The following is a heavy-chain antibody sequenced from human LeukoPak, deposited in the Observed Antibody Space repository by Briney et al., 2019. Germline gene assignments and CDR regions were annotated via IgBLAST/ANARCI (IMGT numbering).Heavy chain of an antibody. D-gene: IGHD3-10*01. CDR3: ARGYYYGSGTYAFGFDY. CDR2: INAGNGNT. CDR1: GYTFTSYA. Sequence: ASVKASCKASGYTFTSYAMHWVRQAPGQRREWMGWINAGNGNTKYSQRFQGRVTITRDTSASTAYMELSSLRSEDTAVYYCARGYYYGSGTYAFGFDYWGQGTLVTVSS. V-gene: IGHV1-3*01. J-gene: IGHJ4*02.